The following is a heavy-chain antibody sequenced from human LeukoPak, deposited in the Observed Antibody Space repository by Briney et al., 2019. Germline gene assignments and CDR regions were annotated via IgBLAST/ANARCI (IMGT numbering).Heavy chain of an antibody. CDR2: ISYDGSNK. D-gene: IGHD6-19*01. V-gene: IGHV3-30*03. Sequence: GGSLRLPCAASGYTFSSYGMHWVRQAPGKGLEWVAVISYDGSNKYYADSVKGRFTISRDNSKNTLYLQMNSLRAEDTAVYYAYSSGWYGYWGQGTLVTVSS. CDR3: YSSGWYGY. CDR1: GYTFSSYG. J-gene: IGHJ4*02.